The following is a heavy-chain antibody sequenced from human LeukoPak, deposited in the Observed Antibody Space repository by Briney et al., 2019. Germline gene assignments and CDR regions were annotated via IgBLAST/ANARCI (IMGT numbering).Heavy chain of an antibody. V-gene: IGHV3-7*03. CDR1: GFTFSSYW. Sequence: GGSLRLSCAASGFTFSSYWMSWVRQAPGKGLEWVANIKQDGSEKYYVDSVKGRFTISRDNAKNSLYLQMNSLRAEDTAVYYCARGNIVVVTAIGRNRSRYQYYFDYWGQGTLVTVSS. CDR3: ARGNIVVVTAIGRNRSRYQYYFDY. D-gene: IGHD2-21*02. J-gene: IGHJ4*02. CDR2: IKQDGSEK.